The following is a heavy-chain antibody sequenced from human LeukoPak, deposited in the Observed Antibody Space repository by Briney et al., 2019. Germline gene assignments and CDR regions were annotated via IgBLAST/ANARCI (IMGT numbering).Heavy chain of an antibody. CDR3: ASTIFGVVIAY. CDR1: GYTFTGYY. J-gene: IGHJ4*02. Sequence: ASVKVSCKASGYTFTGYYMHWVRQAPGQGLEWMGRINPNSGGTNYAHKFQGRVTMTRDTSISTAYMELSRLRSDDRAVYYCASTIFGVVIAYWGQGTLVTVSS. D-gene: IGHD3-3*01. CDR2: INPNSGGT. V-gene: IGHV1-2*06.